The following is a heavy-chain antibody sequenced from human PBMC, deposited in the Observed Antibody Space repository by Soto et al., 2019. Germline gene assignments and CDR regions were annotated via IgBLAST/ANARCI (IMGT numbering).Heavy chain of an antibody. CDR3: AKDKRPDGAGDFDY. CDR1: GFTFSTYT. Sequence: EVQLLESGGDLVHPGGSLRLSCVASGFTFSTYTMNWVRQAPGRGLEWVSAIIGADGSTRYADSVKGRFTISRDNSKNTLYLQMNSLRAEDTAVYYCAKDKRPDGAGDFDYWGQGTLVTVSS. D-gene: IGHD1-1*01. J-gene: IGHJ4*02. V-gene: IGHV3-23*01. CDR2: IIGADGST.